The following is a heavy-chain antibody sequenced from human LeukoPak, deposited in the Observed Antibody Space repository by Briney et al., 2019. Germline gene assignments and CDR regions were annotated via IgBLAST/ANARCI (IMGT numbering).Heavy chain of an antibody. D-gene: IGHD3-3*01. V-gene: IGHV1-18*01. Sequence: GASVKVSCKASGYTFTSYGISWVRQAPGQGLEWMGWISAYNGNTNYAQKLQGRVTMTTDTSTSTAYMELRSLRSDDTAVYYCARDIPLRFLEWLFPGVGDYYGMDVWGQGTTVTVSS. CDR1: GYTFTSYG. CDR2: ISAYNGNT. CDR3: ARDIPLRFLEWLFPGVGDYYGMDV. J-gene: IGHJ6*02.